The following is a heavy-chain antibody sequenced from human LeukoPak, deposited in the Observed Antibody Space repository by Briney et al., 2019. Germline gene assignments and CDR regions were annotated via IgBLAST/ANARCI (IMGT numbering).Heavy chain of an antibody. CDR1: GGSLSSSSYY. J-gene: IGHJ4*02. V-gene: IGHV4-39*01. D-gene: IGHD3-22*01. CDR2: IYYSGST. Sequence: SETLSLTCTVSGGSLSSSSYYWGWIRQPPGKGLEWIGSIYYSGSTYYDPSLKSRVTISVDTSKNQFSLNLSSVTAADTAVYYCARLYYDSSGYYQICYFDYWGQGTLVTVSS. CDR3: ARLYYDSSGYYQICYFDY.